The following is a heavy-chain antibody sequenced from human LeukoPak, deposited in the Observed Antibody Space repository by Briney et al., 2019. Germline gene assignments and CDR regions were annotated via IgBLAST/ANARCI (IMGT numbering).Heavy chain of an antibody. V-gene: IGHV4-30-4*01. Sequence: SQTLSLTCSVSGGSVSSGDNYWSWVRQPPGKGLEWIGYIYHSGSTCYNPSLKSRLSLSLDTSTNQVTLKLTSVTAADTAVYYCVQLLIGRFDPWGQGTLVTVSS. CDR2: IYHSGST. CDR1: GGSVSSGDNY. J-gene: IGHJ5*02. CDR3: VQLLIGRFDP. D-gene: IGHD2-2*01.